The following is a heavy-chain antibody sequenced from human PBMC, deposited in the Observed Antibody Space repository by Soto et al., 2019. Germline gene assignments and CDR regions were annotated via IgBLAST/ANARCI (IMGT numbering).Heavy chain of an antibody. CDR1: GYTFTSYG. D-gene: IGHD4-17*01. V-gene: IGHV1-18*04. CDR3: AMDSGDRPEYFNH. J-gene: IGHJ1*01. CDR2: ISPLKGRT. Sequence: QVQLVQSGPDLKRPGASMKVSCKASGYTFTSYGISWVRQAPGQGLEWMAWISPLKGRTQYSQKAQGRVTLSTDTSSNTASMEMTTLRVDDTAVYYCAMDSGDRPEYFNHWGLGPLFNVS.